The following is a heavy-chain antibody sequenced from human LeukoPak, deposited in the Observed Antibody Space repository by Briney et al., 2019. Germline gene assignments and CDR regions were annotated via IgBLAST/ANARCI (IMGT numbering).Heavy chain of an antibody. J-gene: IGHJ6*03. CDR2: IYYSGST. CDR1: GGSISSYY. CDR3: ARAPGNDYYPYYYMDV. D-gene: IGHD4/OR15-4a*01. V-gene: IGHV4-59*01. Sequence: PSETLSLTCTVSGGSISSYYWSWIRQPPGKGLEWIGYIYYSGSTNYNPSLKSRVTMSVDTSKNQFSLKVSSVTAADTAVYYCARAPGNDYYPYYYMDVWGKGTTVTVSS.